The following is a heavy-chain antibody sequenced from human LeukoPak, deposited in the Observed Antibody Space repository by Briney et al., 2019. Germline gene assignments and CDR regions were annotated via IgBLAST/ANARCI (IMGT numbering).Heavy chain of an antibody. Sequence: SETLSLTCTVSGGSTSSSSYYWGWIRQPPGKGLEWIGSIYYSGSTYYNPSLKSRVTISVDTSKNQFSLKLSSVTAADTAVYYCARSDILTGYYRFDYWGQGTLVTVSS. J-gene: IGHJ4*02. D-gene: IGHD3-9*01. CDR2: IYYSGST. V-gene: IGHV4-39*01. CDR1: GGSTSSSSYY. CDR3: ARSDILTGYYRFDY.